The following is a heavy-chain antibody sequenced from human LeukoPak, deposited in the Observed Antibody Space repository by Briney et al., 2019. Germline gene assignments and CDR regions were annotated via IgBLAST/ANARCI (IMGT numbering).Heavy chain of an antibody. CDR3: TTTGYSSACRFDY. CDR1: GGSISSDY. CDR2: IYASASA. D-gene: IGHD3-22*01. Sequence: SETRTFTCAVSGGSISSDYWSWIRQPAGNELKWIGRIYASASAAYNPSLYSLVSMSVDTSNIQFSLRLNSVTAADTAVYYCTTTGYSSACRFDYWGQG. J-gene: IGHJ4*02. V-gene: IGHV4-59*10.